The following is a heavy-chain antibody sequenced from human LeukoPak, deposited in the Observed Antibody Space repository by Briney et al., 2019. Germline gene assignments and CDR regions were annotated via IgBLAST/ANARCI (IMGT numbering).Heavy chain of an antibody. D-gene: IGHD4-17*01. V-gene: IGHV3-21*01. J-gene: IGHJ3*02. Sequence: GGSLRLSCAASGFTFSSYSMNWVRQAPGKGLEWVSSISSSSSYIYYADSVKGRFTISRDNAKNSLYLQMNSLRAEDTAVYYCARDGPDHGDYFDRDAFDIWGQGTMVTVSS. CDR2: ISSSSSYI. CDR3: ARDGPDHGDYFDRDAFDI. CDR1: GFTFSSYS.